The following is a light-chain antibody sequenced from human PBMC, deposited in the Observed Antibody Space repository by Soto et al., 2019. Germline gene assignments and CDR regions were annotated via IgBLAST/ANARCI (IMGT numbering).Light chain of an antibody. CDR3: QQYRT. Sequence: EIVMTQSPATLSVSPGERATLSCRASQSVSRNLAWYQQKPGQAPRLLIYGASTKATGIPARFSGSGSGTEFTLTISSLQSEDFAVYYCQQYRTFGQGTKVELK. CDR1: QSVSRN. CDR2: GAS. V-gene: IGKV3-15*01. J-gene: IGKJ1*01.